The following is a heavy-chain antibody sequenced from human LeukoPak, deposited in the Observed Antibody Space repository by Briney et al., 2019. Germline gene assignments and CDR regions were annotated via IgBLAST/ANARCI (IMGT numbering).Heavy chain of an antibody. Sequence: PSQTLSLTCTVSGGSISSGGYYWSWIRQHPGKGLEWIGYIYYSGSTYYNPSLKSRVTISVDTSKNQFSLKLSSVTAADTAVYYCARVTAWFGELSLYYFDYWGQGTLVTVSS. CDR3: ARVTAWFGELSLYYFDY. CDR1: GGSISSGGYY. J-gene: IGHJ4*02. V-gene: IGHV4-31*03. D-gene: IGHD3-10*01. CDR2: IYYSGST.